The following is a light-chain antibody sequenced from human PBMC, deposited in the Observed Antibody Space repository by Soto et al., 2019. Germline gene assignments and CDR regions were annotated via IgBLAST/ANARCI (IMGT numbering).Light chain of an antibody. J-gene: IGLJ3*02. CDR2: TNN. Sequence: QSVLTQPPSASGTPGQRVTLSCSGSSSNIETNTVSWYQQLPGTAPKLLIYTNNQRPSGVPGRFSGSKSGTSASLAINGLQSVDEADYYCAAWDDSLNGWVFGGGTKLTVL. CDR3: AAWDDSLNGWV. CDR1: SSNIETNT. V-gene: IGLV1-44*01.